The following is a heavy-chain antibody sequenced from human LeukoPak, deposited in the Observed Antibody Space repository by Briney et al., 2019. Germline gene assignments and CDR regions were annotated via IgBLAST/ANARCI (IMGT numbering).Heavy chain of an antibody. CDR3: ARGPFRYFDWLGNYYMDV. J-gene: IGHJ6*03. D-gene: IGHD3-9*01. CDR2: INPNSGGT. CDR1: GYTFTGYY. V-gene: IGHV1-2*02. Sequence: ASVKVSCKASGYTFTGYYMHWVRQAPGQGLEWMGWINPNSGGTNYAQKFQGRVTMTRDTSISTAYMELSRLRSDDTAVYYCARGPFRYFDWLGNYYMDVWGKGTTVTISS.